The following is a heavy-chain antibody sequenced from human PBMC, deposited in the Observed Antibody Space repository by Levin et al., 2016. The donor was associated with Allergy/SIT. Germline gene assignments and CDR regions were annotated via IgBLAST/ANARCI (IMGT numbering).Heavy chain of an antibody. V-gene: IGHV3-11*01. CDR2: ISSSGSTI. Sequence: WIRQPPGKGLEWVSYISSSGSTIYYADSVKGRVTISRDNAKNSLYLQMNSLRAEDTAVYYCARGDCSGGSCYYDYWGQGTLVTVSS. D-gene: IGHD2-15*01. J-gene: IGHJ4*02. CDR3: ARGDCSGGSCYYDY.